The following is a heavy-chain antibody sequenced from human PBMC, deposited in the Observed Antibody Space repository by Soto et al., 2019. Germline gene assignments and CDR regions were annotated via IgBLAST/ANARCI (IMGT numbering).Heavy chain of an antibody. Sequence: GGSLRLSCAASGFTFSSYAMSWVRQAPGKGLEWVSAISGSGGSTYYADSVKGRFTISRDNSKNTLYLQMNSLRAEDTAVYYCAKDLYQTVGMTTVTTGRDYWGQGTLVTVSS. D-gene: IGHD4-17*01. V-gene: IGHV3-23*01. CDR3: AKDLYQTVGMTTVTTGRDY. J-gene: IGHJ4*02. CDR1: GFTFSSYA. CDR2: ISGSGGST.